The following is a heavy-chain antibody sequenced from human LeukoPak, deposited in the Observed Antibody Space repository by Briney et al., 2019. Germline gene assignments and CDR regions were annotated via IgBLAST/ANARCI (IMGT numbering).Heavy chain of an antibody. CDR1: GGSISGYY. D-gene: IGHD4-11*01. CDR2: IYNSGIT. J-gene: IGHJ5*01. CDR3: ARSVPSLDYLFDS. Sequence: PSETLSRTCTVYGGSISGYYWTWIRQLPGKGLEWIGYIYNSGITNYNPSLKSRVTVSVDTSKNQFSLRLTSVTAADTAVYYCARSVPSLDYLFDSWGHGTLVTVSS. V-gene: IGHV4-59*08.